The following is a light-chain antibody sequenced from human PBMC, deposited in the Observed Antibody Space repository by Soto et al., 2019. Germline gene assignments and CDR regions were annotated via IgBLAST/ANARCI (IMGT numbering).Light chain of an antibody. CDR1: QSVTSPF. V-gene: IGKV3-20*01. CDR2: DVS. CDR3: QQYGSSPET. J-gene: IGKJ1*01. Sequence: EIVLTQSPATLSLSPGERATLSCRASQSVTSPFLAWYQQKPGQAPRLLIYDVSSRATGIPDRFSGSGSGTDFTLTVSRLEPEDFAVYYCQQYGSSPETFGQGTKVDI.